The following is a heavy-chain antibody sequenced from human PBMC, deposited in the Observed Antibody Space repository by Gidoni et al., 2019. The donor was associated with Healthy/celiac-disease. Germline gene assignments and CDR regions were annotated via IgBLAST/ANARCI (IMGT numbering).Heavy chain of an antibody. J-gene: IGHJ6*02. CDR3: AREFSVIVVPAATPRPYDYGMDV. CDR2: ISSSGSTI. D-gene: IGHD2-2*01. V-gene: IGHV3-48*03. Sequence: EVQLVESGGGLVQPGGSLRLSCAASGFTFSSYEMNWVRQAPGKGLEWVSYISSSGSTIYYADSVKGRFTISRDNAKNSLYLQMNSLRAEDTAVYYCAREFSVIVVPAATPRPYDYGMDVWGQGTTVTVSS. CDR1: GFTFSSYE.